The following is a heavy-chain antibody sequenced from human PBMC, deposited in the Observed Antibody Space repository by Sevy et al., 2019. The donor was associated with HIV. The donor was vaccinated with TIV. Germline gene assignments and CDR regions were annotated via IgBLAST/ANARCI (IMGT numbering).Heavy chain of an antibody. V-gene: IGHV1-58*01. CDR1: GFTFTSSA. CDR3: AAGAHYGYYGMDV. J-gene: IGHJ6*02. Sequence: ASVKVSCKASGFTFTSSAVQWVRQARGQRLEWIGWIVVGSGNTNYAQKFQERVTITRDMSTSTAYMELSSLRSEDTAVYYWAAGAHYGYYGMDVWGQGTTVTVSS. CDR2: IVVGSGNT.